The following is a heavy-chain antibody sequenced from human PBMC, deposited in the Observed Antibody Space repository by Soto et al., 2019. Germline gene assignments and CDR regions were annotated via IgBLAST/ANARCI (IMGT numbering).Heavy chain of an antibody. CDR1: GGSISSYY. D-gene: IGHD3-3*01. J-gene: IGHJ5*02. Sequence: PSETLSLTCTVSGGSISSYYWSWIRQPPGKGLEWIGYIYYSGSTNYNPSLKSRVTISVDTSKNQFSLKLSSVTAADTAVYYCARAITIFGVGGVNWFDPWGQGTLVTVSS. CDR3: ARAITIFGVGGVNWFDP. V-gene: IGHV4-59*01. CDR2: IYYSGST.